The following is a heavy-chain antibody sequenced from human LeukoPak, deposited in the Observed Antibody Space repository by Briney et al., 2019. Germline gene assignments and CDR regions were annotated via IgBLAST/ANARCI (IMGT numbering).Heavy chain of an antibody. D-gene: IGHD3-10*01. CDR2: IHQSGSK. CDR1: GYSISSGYY. Sequence: SETLSLTCTVSGYSISSGYYWGWIRQPPGKGLEWIASIHQSGSKYYNPSLESRITLSVDTSNNQFSLKLSSVTAADTAVYYCARVVSITMVRGVRGKLDYWGQGTLVTVSS. J-gene: IGHJ4*02. CDR3: ARVVSITMVRGVRGKLDY. V-gene: IGHV4-38-2*02.